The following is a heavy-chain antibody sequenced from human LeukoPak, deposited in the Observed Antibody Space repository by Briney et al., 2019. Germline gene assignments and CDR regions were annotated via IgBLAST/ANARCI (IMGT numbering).Heavy chain of an antibody. CDR2: IYYSGST. D-gene: IGHD2-2*02. V-gene: IGHV4-59*11. J-gene: IGHJ2*01. CDR3: ARDPRGVVCSSTSCYTLGWYFDL. Sequence: SETLSLTCTVSGGSISSHYWSWIRQPPGKGLEWIGYIYYSGSTYYNPSLKSRVTISVDTSKNQFSLKLSSVTAADTAVYYCARDPRGVVCSSTSCYTLGWYFDLWGRGTLVTVSS. CDR1: GGSISSHY.